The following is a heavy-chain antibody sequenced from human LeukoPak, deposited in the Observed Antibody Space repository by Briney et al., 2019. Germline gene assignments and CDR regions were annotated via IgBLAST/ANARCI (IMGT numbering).Heavy chain of an antibody. J-gene: IGHJ5*02. D-gene: IGHD3-22*01. CDR3: ATPRGNYYDSSGHTHDNWFDP. V-gene: IGHV1-24*01. CDR2: FDPEDGET. CDR1: GYTLTELS. Sequence: ASVKVSCKVSGYTLTELSMHWVRQAPGKGLEWMGGFDPEDGETTYAQKFQGRVTMTEDTSTDTAYMELSSLRSEDTAVYYCATPRGNYYDSSGHTHDNWFDPWGQGTLVTVSS.